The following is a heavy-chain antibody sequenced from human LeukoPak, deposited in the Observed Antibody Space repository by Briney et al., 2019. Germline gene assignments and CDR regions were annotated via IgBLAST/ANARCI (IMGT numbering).Heavy chain of an antibody. D-gene: IGHD3-3*01. CDR1: GGSISSGGYS. Sequence: RTSETLSLTCAVSGGSISSGGYSWSWIRQPAGKGLEWIGRIYTSGSTNYNPSLKSRVTMSVDTSKNQFSLKLSSVTAADTAVYYCARNPQFITIFGVVHYYYYGMDVWGQGTTVTVSS. CDR3: ARNPQFITIFGVVHYYYYGMDV. CDR2: IYTSGST. J-gene: IGHJ6*02. V-gene: IGHV4-61*02.